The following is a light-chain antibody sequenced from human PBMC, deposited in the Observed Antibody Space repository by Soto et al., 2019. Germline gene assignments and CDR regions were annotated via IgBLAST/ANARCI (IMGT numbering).Light chain of an antibody. J-gene: IGLJ3*02. CDR3: CSYAGSYTLV. CDR2: EVN. CDR1: SSDVGTYNS. V-gene: IGLV2-14*01. Sequence: QSALTQPASVSGSPGQSITISCTGTSSDVGTYNSVSWYQQHPGKAPKLMIYEVNNRPSGVSDRFSGSKSGNTASLTISGLQAEDEADYYCCSYAGSYTLVLGGGTKLTVL.